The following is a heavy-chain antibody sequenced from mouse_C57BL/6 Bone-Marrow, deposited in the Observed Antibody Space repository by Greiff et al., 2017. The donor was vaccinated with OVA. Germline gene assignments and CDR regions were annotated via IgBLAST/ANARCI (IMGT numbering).Heavy chain of an antibody. CDR2: IRSKSNNYAT. CDR3: VREGLLRHFAY. V-gene: IGHV10-1*01. J-gene: IGHJ3*01. D-gene: IGHD2-3*01. Sequence: EVQVVESGGGLVQPKGSLKLSCAASGFSFNTYAMNWVRQAPGKGLEWVARIRSKSNNYATYYADSVKDRFTISRDDSESMLYLQMNNLKTEDTAMYYCVREGLLRHFAYWGQGTLVTVSA. CDR1: GFSFNTYA.